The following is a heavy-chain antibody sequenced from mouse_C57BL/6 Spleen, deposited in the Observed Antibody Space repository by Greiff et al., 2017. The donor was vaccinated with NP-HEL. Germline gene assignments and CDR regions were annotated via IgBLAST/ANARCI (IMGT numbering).Heavy chain of an antibody. V-gene: IGHV1-18*01. CDR3: AREEAYRAMDY. CDR1: GYTFTDYN. J-gene: IGHJ4*01. CDR2: INPNNGGT. D-gene: IGHD3-2*02. Sequence: VQLQQSGPELVKPGASVKIPCKASGYTFTDYNMDWVKQSHGKSLEWIGDINPNNGGTIYNQKFKGKATLTVDKSSSTAYMELRSLTSEDTAVYYCAREEAYRAMDYWGQGTSVTVSS.